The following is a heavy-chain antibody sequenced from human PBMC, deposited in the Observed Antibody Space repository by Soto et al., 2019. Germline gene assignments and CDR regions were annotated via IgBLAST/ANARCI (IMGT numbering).Heavy chain of an antibody. CDR3: ARGVLVGYCSSTSCSRFDP. J-gene: IGHJ5*02. CDR2: IIPIFGTA. V-gene: IGHV1-69*13. D-gene: IGHD2-2*01. CDR1: GGTFSSYA. Sequence: SVKVSCKASGGTFSSYAISWVRQAPGQGLEWMGGIIPIFGTANYARKFQGRVTITADESTSTAYMELSSLRSEDTAVYYCARGVLVGYCSSTSCSRFDPWGQGTLVTVSS.